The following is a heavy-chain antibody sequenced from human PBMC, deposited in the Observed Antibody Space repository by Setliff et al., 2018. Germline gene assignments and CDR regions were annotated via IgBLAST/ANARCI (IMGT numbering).Heavy chain of an antibody. CDR3: ARMSGFQYIDV. V-gene: IGHV4-39*07. D-gene: IGHD3-3*01. J-gene: IGHJ6*03. CDR2: IYYSGST. CDR1: GGSISSSSYY. Sequence: SETLSLTCTVSGGSISSSSYYWGWIRQPPGKGLEWTGSIYYSGSTNYNPSLKSRVTISLDTSKNQFSLSLTSVTAEDTAVYYCARMSGFQYIDVWDKGTTVTVSS.